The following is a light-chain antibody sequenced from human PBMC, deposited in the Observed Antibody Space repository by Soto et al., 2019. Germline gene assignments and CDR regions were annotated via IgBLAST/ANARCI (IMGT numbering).Light chain of an antibody. CDR3: QQFNSYLIT. V-gene: IGKV1-13*02. J-gene: IGKJ5*01. CDR2: DAS. Sequence: AIQLTQSPSSLSASVGDRVTITCRASQGISSALAWYQQKPGKAPKLLIYDASSLESGVPSRFSGSGSGTDFTLTISSLQTEDFATYYCQQFNSYLITFGQGTRWRL. CDR1: QGISSA.